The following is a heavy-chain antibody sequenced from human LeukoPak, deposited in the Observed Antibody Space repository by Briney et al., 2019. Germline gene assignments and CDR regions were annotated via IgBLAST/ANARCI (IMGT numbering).Heavy chain of an antibody. CDR3: ARDGGWLQPNLHMDV. V-gene: IGHV3-23*01. J-gene: IGHJ6*03. CDR2: ISGSGGST. CDR1: GGSISSSIYY. D-gene: IGHD5-24*01. Sequence: ETLSLTCTVSGGSISSSIYYWGWIRQPPGKELEWVSAISGSGGSTYYADSVKGRFTISRDNSKNTLYLQMNSLRAEDTAVYYCARDGGWLQPNLHMDVWGKGTTVTVSS.